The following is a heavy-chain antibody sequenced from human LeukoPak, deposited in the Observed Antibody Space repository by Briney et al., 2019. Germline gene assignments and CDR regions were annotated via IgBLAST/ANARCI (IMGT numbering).Heavy chain of an antibody. D-gene: IGHD5-24*01. V-gene: IGHV4-34*01. Sequence: PSETLSLTCGVYGGSFSSDYWSWIRQPPGNGLEWIGAIIHSGSSNYNPSLKSRVTISGDTSKTQFSLKMTSVTAADTAVYYCARGRRDGYSNYWYFDLWGRGTLVTVSS. J-gene: IGHJ2*01. CDR3: ARGRRDGYSNYWYFDL. CDR1: GGSFSSDY. CDR2: IIHSGSS.